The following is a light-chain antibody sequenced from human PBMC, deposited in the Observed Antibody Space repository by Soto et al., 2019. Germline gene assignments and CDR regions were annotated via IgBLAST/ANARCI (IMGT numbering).Light chain of an antibody. J-gene: IGKJ5*01. CDR2: GAS. CDR1: QSVSSIY. CDR3: QQDGSSPIT. V-gene: IGKV3-20*01. Sequence: EIVLTQSPGTLSLSPGERATLSCRASQSVSSIYLAWYQQKPGQAPRLLIYGASSRATGIPDRFSGSGSGTDFTLTISRLEPEDFAVYYCQQDGSSPITFGQGTRLEIK.